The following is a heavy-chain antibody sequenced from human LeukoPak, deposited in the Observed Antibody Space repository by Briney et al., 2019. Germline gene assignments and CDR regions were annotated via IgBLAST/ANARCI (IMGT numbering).Heavy chain of an antibody. J-gene: IGHJ6*03. CDR2: INHSGST. Sequence: KPSETLSLTCAVYGGSFSGYYWSWIRQPPGKGLEWIGEINHSGSTNYDPSLKSRVTISVDTSKNQFSLELSSVTAADTAVYYCAREFDSSGYYYYYYMDVWGKGTTVTVSS. D-gene: IGHD3-22*01. CDR3: AREFDSSGYYYYYYMDV. CDR1: GGSFSGYY. V-gene: IGHV4-34*01.